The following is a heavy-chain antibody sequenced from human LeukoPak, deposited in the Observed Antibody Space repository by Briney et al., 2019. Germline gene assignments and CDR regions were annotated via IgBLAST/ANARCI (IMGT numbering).Heavy chain of an antibody. Sequence: ASVKVSCKASGYTFTGYYMHWVRQAPGQGLEWMGWINPNSGGTNYAQKFQGWVTMTRDTSISTAYMELSRLRSNDTAVYYCARDDGGYSYGYGISDNWFDPWGQGTLVTVSS. CDR3: ARDDGGYSYGYGISDNWFDP. CDR1: GYTFTGYY. CDR2: INPNSGGT. J-gene: IGHJ5*02. D-gene: IGHD5-18*01. V-gene: IGHV1-2*04.